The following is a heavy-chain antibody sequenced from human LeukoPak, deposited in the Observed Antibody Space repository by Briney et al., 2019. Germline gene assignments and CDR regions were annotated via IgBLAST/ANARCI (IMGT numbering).Heavy chain of an antibody. D-gene: IGHD3-16*01. CDR3: ARQGVLYGFDF. CDR2: IYNRGDT. J-gene: IGHJ4*02. Sequence: PSETLSLTCSVSRGAVNNPAVYWVWIRQPPGKGLDCLGGIYNRGDTFSNPSLMSRVDFSIDTSKDQFSLSLMSVTAADTAIYYCARQGVLYGFDFWGQGIPVTVSS. V-gene: IGHV4-39*01. CDR1: RGAVNNPAVY.